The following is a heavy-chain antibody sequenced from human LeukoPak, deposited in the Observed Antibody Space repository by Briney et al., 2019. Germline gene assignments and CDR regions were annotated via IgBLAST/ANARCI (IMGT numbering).Heavy chain of an antibody. V-gene: IGHV3-48*01. CDR3: ARDWRGVHPDAFDI. CDR2: ISSSSSTI. Sequence: GGPLRLSCAASGFTFSSYSMNWVRQAPGKGLEWVSYISSSSSTIYYADSVKGRFTISRDNAKNSLYLQMNSLRAEDTAVYYCARDWRGVHPDAFDIWGQGTMVTVSS. D-gene: IGHD1-1*01. CDR1: GFTFSSYS. J-gene: IGHJ3*02.